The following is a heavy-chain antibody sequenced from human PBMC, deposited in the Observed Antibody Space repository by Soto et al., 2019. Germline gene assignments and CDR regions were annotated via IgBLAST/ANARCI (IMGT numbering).Heavy chain of an antibody. CDR2: INPNFGTA. Sequence: GASVKVSCKASGYTFTAYYIHWLRQAPGQGLEWMGGINPNFGTANYAQKFQGRVTITTDESTSTAYMELSSLRSEDTAVYYCASARDAWSYYDSSGYLFDYWGQGTLVTVSS. V-gene: IGHV1-69*05. J-gene: IGHJ4*02. CDR3: ASARDAWSYYDSSGYLFDY. D-gene: IGHD3-22*01. CDR1: GYTFTAYY.